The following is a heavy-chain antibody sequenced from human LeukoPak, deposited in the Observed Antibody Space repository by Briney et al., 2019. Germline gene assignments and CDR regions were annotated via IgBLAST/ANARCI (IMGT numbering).Heavy chain of an antibody. CDR1: GFTVSSNY. J-gene: IGHJ3*02. CDR3: ARGRAITFGGVMLGAFDI. D-gene: IGHD3-16*01. V-gene: IGHV3-66*01. CDR2: IYSDGST. Sequence: QSGGSLRLSCVASGFTVSSNYMSWVRQVPGKGLEWVSVIYSDGSTYYGDSVKGRFTISRDNSKNTLFLQMNSLRAEDTAVYYCARGRAITFGGVMLGAFDIWGQGTTVTVSS.